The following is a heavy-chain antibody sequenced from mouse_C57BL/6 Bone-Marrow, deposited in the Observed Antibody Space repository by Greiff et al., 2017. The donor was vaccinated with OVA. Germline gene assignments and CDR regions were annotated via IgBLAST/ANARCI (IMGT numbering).Heavy chain of an antibody. CDR2: ISSGSSTI. D-gene: IGHD2-4*01. CDR3: ARDYDYGGFAY. V-gene: IGHV5-17*01. CDR1: GFTFSDYG. Sequence: EVQVVESGGGLVKPGGSLKLSCAASGFTFSDYGMHWVRQAPEKGLEWVAYISSGSSTIYYADTVKGRFTIARDNAKNTLFLQMTRLKSEDTDMYDCARDYDYGGFAYWGQGTLVTVSA. J-gene: IGHJ3*01.